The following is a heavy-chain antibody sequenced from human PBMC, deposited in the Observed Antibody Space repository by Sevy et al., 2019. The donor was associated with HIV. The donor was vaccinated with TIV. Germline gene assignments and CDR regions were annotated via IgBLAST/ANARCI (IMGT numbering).Heavy chain of an antibody. Sequence: ASVKVSCKASGYTFTSYGISWVRQAPGQGLEWMGWISAYNGNTNYAQKVQGRVTMTTDTSTSTAYMELRSLRSDDTAVYYCAREVGPVEKYYDSSGYLYWGQGTLVTVSS. J-gene: IGHJ4*02. CDR1: GYTFTSYG. V-gene: IGHV1-18*04. CDR3: AREVGPVEKYYDSSGYLY. CDR2: ISAYNGNT. D-gene: IGHD3-22*01.